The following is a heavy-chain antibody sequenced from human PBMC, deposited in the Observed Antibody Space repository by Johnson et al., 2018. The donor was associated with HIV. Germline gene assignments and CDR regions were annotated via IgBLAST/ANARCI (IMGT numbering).Heavy chain of an antibody. CDR3: ARERRSSNTWYVRDAFDT. D-gene: IGHD6-13*01. V-gene: IGHV3-20*04. CDR1: GFNFDDYA. Sequence: VQLVESGGGVVRPGGSLRLSCAASGFNFDDYAMNWVRQAPGKGLEWVSGFTCDGDSTAYADSVKGRFTISRDNAKKSLYLQMNSLRAEDTALYYCARERRSSNTWYVRDAFDTWGRGTMVTVSS. CDR2: FTCDGDST. J-gene: IGHJ3*02.